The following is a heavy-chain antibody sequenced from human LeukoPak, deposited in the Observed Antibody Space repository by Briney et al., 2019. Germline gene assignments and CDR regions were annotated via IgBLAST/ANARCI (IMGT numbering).Heavy chain of an antibody. V-gene: IGHV3-21*01. CDR1: GFTFNSYS. CDR3: ARDNVVVVPAVAPHY. D-gene: IGHD2-2*01. J-gene: IGHJ4*02. Sequence: GGSLRLSCAASGFTFNSYSMNWVRQTPGKGLEWVSSISSSSGYINYADSVKGRFTVSRDNAKNSLYLQMNSLRAEDTAVYYCARDNVVVVPAVAPHYWGQGTLVTVSS. CDR2: ISSSSGYI.